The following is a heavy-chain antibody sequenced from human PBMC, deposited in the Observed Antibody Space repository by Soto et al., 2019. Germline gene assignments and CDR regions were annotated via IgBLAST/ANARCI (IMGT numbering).Heavy chain of an antibody. CDR1: GYSFTNYW. CDR3: ARHLYDYLDY. CDR2: IYPGDSDT. J-gene: IGHJ4*02. D-gene: IGHD2-8*01. Sequence: GESLKISCKASGYSFTNYWIGWVRQMPGKGPEWMGIIYPGDSDTRYSPSFQGQVTISVDKSINTAYLQWSSLKASDTAMYYCARHLYDYLDYWGQGTLVTVSS. V-gene: IGHV5-51*01.